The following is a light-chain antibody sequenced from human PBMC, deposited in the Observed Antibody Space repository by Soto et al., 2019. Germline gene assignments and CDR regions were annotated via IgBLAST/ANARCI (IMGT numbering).Light chain of an antibody. CDR2: DVS. CDR3: SSYTSSSTGVV. Sequence: QSALTQPASVSGSPGQSITISCTGTSSDVGGYNYVSWYQQHPVKAPKLMIYDVSNRPSGVSNRFSGSKSGNTASLTISGLQAEDEADYYCSSYTSSSTGVVFGGGTKLTVL. J-gene: IGLJ2*01. V-gene: IGLV2-14*01. CDR1: SSDVGGYNY.